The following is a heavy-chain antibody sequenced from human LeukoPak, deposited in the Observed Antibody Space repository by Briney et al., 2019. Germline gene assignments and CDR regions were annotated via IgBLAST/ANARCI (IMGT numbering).Heavy chain of an antibody. Sequence: GASVKVSCKASGYTFTGYYMHWVRQAHGQGLEWMGWINPNSGGTNYAQKFQGRVTMTGDTSISTAYMELRRLRSDDTAVYYCARDHHSSSWRIDYWGQGTLVTVSS. J-gene: IGHJ4*02. CDR2: INPNSGGT. D-gene: IGHD6-13*01. CDR3: ARDHHSSSWRIDY. CDR1: GYTFTGYY. V-gene: IGHV1-2*02.